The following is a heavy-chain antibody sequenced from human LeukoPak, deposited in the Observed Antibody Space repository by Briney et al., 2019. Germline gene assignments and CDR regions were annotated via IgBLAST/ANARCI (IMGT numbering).Heavy chain of an antibody. V-gene: IGHV3-30-3*01. Sequence: GGSLRLSCAASGFTFSSYAMHWVRQAPGKGLEWVAVISYDGSNKYYADSVKGRFTISRDNSKNTLYLQMNSLRAEDTAVYYCAREGYSYGDAFDYWSQGTLVTVSS. CDR3: AREGYSYGDAFDY. CDR1: GFTFSSYA. J-gene: IGHJ4*02. CDR2: ISYDGSNK. D-gene: IGHD5-18*01.